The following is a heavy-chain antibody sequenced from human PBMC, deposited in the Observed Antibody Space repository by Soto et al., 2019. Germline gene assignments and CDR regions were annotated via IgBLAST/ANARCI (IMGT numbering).Heavy chain of an antibody. CDR3: ARDLGGWPDY. CDR2: INAGNGNT. CDR1: GYTFTIYA. V-gene: IGHV1-3*01. D-gene: IGHD2-15*01. J-gene: IGHJ4*02. Sequence: ASVEVSCEASGYTFTIYAMHWVRQAPGQRLEWMGWINAGNGNTKYSQKFQGRVTITRDTSASTAYMELSSLRSEDTAVYYCARDLGGWPDYWGQGTLVTVSS.